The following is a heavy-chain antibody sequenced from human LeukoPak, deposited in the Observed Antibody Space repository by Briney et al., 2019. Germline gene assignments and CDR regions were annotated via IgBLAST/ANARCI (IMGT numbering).Heavy chain of an antibody. V-gene: IGHV4-34*01. D-gene: IGHD3-10*01. J-gene: IGHJ5*02. CDR1: GGSFSGYY. CDR2: INHSGST. CDR3: AREFSYLWFGRQAKNWFDP. Sequence: PSESLSLTCAVYGGSFSGYYWSWIRQPPGKGLEWIGEINHSGSTNYNPSLKSRVTISVDTSKNQFSLKLSSVTAADTAVYYCAREFSYLWFGRQAKNWFDPWGQGTLVTVSS.